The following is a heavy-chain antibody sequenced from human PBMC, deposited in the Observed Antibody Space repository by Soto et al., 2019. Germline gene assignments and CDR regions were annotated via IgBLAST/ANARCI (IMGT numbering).Heavy chain of an antibody. V-gene: IGHV4-59*08. CDR3: ARLDVGYCSSTSRSRALAY. CDR2: IYYSGST. CDR1: GGSISSYY. J-gene: IGHJ4*02. D-gene: IGHD2-2*01. Sequence: SETLSLTCTVSGGSISSYYWSWIRQPPGKGLEWIGYIYYSGSTNYNPSLKSRVTISVDTSKNQFSLKLSSVTAADTVVYYCARLDVGYCSSTSRSRALAYWGQGTLVTV.